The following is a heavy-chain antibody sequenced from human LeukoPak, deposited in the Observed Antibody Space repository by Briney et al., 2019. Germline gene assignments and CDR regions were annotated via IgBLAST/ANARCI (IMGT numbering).Heavy chain of an antibody. CDR2: ISAYNGNT. CDR3: ARPGADCGSAGCYTYPYYGLDI. J-gene: IGHJ6*02. Sequence: ASVKVSCKASGYSFSGHGITWVRQAPGQGLEWMGWISAYNGNTKYAQNLQGRVTMTTDISTSTAYMELRSLRSDDTAVYYCARPGADCGSAGCYTYPYYGLDIWGQGTTVTVSS. V-gene: IGHV1-18*01. CDR1: GYSFSGHG. D-gene: IGHD2-2*02.